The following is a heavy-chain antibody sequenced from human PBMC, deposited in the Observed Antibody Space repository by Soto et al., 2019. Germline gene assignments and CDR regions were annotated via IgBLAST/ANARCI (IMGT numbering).Heavy chain of an antibody. Sequence: QVQLVQSGAEVKKPGASVKVSCKASGYTFTDYYIHWVRQAPGQGLEWMGWMNPNSGGTTYAQKFQDAGTMTSDTSISTAYLELSRLTSDDTAVYYCARDLRPRLYSFDYWGRGTLVTVSS. CDR3: ARDLRPRLYSFDY. CDR1: GYTFTDYY. CDR2: MNPNSGGT. V-gene: IGHV1-2*02. J-gene: IGHJ4*02.